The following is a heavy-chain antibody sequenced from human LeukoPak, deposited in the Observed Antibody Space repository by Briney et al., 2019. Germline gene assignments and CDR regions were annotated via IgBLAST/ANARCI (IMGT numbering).Heavy chain of an antibody. D-gene: IGHD2-2*01. CDR3: ARLQRYCSSTNCYWEADYYYYMDV. J-gene: IGHJ6*03. Sequence: SETLSLTCTVSGGSISSSTYYWSWIRQPPGKELEWIGEINHSGSSNYNPSLKSRVTIVVDTSKNQFSLKLTSVTAADTAVYYCARLQRYCSSTNCYWEADYYYYMDVWGKGTTVTVSS. CDR1: GGSISSSTYY. CDR2: INHSGSS. V-gene: IGHV4-39*07.